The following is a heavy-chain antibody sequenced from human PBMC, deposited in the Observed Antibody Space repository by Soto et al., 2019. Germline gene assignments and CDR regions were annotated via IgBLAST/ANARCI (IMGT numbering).Heavy chain of an antibody. CDR1: GYSFTSYW. D-gene: IGHD3-10*01. Sequence: VAALKISCQGSGYSFTSYWIGWVRQMPGKGLEWMGIIYPGDSDTRYSPSFQGQVTMTTDTSTSTAYMELRSLRSDDTAVYYCARSPSYGYNWFDPWGQGILVTVSS. CDR2: IYPGDSDT. J-gene: IGHJ5*02. CDR3: ARSPSYGYNWFDP. V-gene: IGHV5-51*01.